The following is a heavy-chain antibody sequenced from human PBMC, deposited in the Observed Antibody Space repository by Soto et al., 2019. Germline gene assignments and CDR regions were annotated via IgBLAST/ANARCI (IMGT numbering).Heavy chain of an antibody. D-gene: IGHD6-19*01. V-gene: IGHV1-18*01. Sequence: ASVKVSCKASGYTFTSYGISWVRQAPGQGLEWMGWISAYNGNTNYAQKLQGRVTMTTDTSTSTAYMELRSLRSDDTAVYYCARDPAYSSGWYRQRAASDGMDFWGQGTTVTVSS. CDR1: GYTFTSYG. CDR2: ISAYNGNT. J-gene: IGHJ6*02. CDR3: ARDPAYSSGWYRQRAASDGMDF.